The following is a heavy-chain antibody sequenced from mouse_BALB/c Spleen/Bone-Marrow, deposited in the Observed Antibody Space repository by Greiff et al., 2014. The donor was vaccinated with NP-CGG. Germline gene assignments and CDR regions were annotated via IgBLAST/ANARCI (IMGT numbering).Heavy chain of an antibody. V-gene: IGHV1S41*01. CDR3: AKEGYGYDGWYFDV. J-gene: IGHJ1*01. Sequence: DLVKPGASVKLSCKASGYTFTNYWINWIKQRPGQGLEWIGRIAHGSGSTYYSEMFKGKTTLTVDTSSSTAYIQLSSLTSGDSDVYFCAKEGYGYDGWYFDVWGAGTTVTVSS. D-gene: IGHD2-2*01. CDR1: GYTFTNYW. CDR2: IAHGSGST.